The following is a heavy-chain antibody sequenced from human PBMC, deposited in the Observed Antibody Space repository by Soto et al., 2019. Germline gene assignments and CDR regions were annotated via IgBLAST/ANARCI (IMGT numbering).Heavy chain of an antibody. CDR2: INQDGSEK. CDR3: AESLDY. Sequence: ESGGGLVQPGGSLRLSCAASGFTFSNYWMDWVRQAPGKGLEWVANINQDGSEKHYVDSVKGRFTISRDNAKNSLYLQMNSLTAEDSALYYCAESLDYWGQGTLVTVSS. J-gene: IGHJ4*02. V-gene: IGHV3-7*01. CDR1: GFTFSNYW.